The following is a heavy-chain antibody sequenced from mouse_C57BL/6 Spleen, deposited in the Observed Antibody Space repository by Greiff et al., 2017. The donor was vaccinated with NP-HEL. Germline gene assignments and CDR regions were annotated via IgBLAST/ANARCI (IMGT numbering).Heavy chain of an antibody. D-gene: IGHD2-4*01. CDR2: ISSGGSYT. Sequence: EVMLVESGGDLVKPGGSLKLSCAASGFTFSSYGMSWVRQTPDKRLEWVATISSGGSYTYYPDSVKGRFTISRDNAKNTLYLQMSSLKSEDTAMYYCARLYDYDGSRYFDVWGTGTTVTVSS. J-gene: IGHJ1*03. CDR1: GFTFSSYG. V-gene: IGHV5-6*02. CDR3: ARLYDYDGSRYFDV.